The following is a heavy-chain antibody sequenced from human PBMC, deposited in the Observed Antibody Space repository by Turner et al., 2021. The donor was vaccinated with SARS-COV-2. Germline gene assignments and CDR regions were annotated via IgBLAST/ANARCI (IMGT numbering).Heavy chain of an antibody. CDR3: SRHVSIVRGSPFDP. D-gene: IGHD3-10*02. J-gene: IGHJ5*02. Sequence: QLRLQESGPGLVKPSGPLSLTSTVSGRAINIRNYYLGWIRQPPGKGPEWIGSIYYLWSTDYNTSPKSRVTIPVDTSKSQFSLKLSSVTTADTALYYCSRHVSIVRGSPFDPWGQGTLVTVSS. CDR1: GRAINIRNYY. CDR2: IYYLWST. V-gene: IGHV4-39*01.